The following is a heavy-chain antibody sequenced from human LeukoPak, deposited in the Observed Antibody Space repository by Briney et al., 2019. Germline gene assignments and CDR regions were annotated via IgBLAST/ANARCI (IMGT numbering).Heavy chain of an antibody. V-gene: IGHV4-59*01. J-gene: IGHJ3*02. Sequence: SETLSLTCTVSGGSISSYYWSWIRQPPGKGLEWIGYIYYSGNTNYNPSLKSRVTISVDTSKNQFSLKLSSVTAADTAVYYCARRLGTGAFDIWGQGTMVTVSS. D-gene: IGHD3/OR15-3a*01. CDR3: ARRLGTGAFDI. CDR2: IYYSGNT. CDR1: GGSISSYY.